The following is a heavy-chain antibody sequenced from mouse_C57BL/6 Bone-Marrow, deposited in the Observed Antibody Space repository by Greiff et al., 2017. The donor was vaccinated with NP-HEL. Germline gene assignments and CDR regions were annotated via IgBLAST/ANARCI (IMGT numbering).Heavy chain of an antibody. V-gene: IGHV5-12*01. CDR3: ARRRWLLPYWYFDV. Sequence: EVQGVESGGGLVQPGGSLKLSCAASGFTFSDYYMYWVRQTPEKRLEWVAYISNGGGSTYYPDTVKGRFTISRDNAKNTLYLQMSRLKSEDTAMYYCARRRWLLPYWYFDVWGTGTTVTVSS. J-gene: IGHJ1*03. CDR1: GFTFSDYY. CDR2: ISNGGGST. D-gene: IGHD2-3*01.